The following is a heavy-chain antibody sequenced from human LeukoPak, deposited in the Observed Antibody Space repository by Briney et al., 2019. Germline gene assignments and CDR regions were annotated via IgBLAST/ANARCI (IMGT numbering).Heavy chain of an antibody. CDR2: IYYNERT. CDR1: GDSISSYY. V-gene: IGHV4-59*12. CDR3: ARETYYDFWSGRGDYFDY. Sequence: SETLSLTCTVSGDSISSYYWSWIRQPPGKGLEWIGYIYYNERTNYNPSLRSRVTISVDTSKNHLSLKLSSVTAADTAVYYCARETYYDFWSGRGDYFDYWGQGTLVTVSS. J-gene: IGHJ4*02. D-gene: IGHD3-3*01.